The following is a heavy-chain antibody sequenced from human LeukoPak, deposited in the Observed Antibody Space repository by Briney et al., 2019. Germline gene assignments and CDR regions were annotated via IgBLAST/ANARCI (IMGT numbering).Heavy chain of an antibody. CDR1: GGSISSYY. J-gene: IGHJ4*02. V-gene: IGHV4-59*08. Sequence: WETLPLTCTVSGGSISSYYWSWIRQPPGKGLEWIGYIYYSGSTNYNPSLQSRVTISVDTSKNQFSLTLVSVSATDTAVYYCVSPRGFSYGYFDYWGQGTLVTVSS. CDR3: VSPRGFSYGYFDY. D-gene: IGHD5-18*01. CDR2: IYYSGST.